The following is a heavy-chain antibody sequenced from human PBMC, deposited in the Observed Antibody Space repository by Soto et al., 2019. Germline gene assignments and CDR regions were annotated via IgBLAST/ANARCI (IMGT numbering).Heavy chain of an antibody. CDR1: GYTFTSYA. D-gene: IGHD3-16*02. V-gene: IGHV1-3*01. CDR2: INAGNGNT. J-gene: IGHJ4*02. Sequence: QVPLVQSGAEVKKPGASVKVSCKASGYTFTSYAMHWVRQAPGQRLEWMGWINAGNGNTKYSQKFQGRVTITRDTSASTAYMELSSLRSEDTAVYYCARDVSWRGYFDYWGQGTLVTVSS. CDR3: ARDVSWRGYFDY.